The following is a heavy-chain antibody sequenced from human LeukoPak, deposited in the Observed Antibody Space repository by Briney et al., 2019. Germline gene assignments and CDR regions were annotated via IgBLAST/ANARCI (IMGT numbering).Heavy chain of an antibody. CDR1: GYTFTAYY. CDR3: ARSAEVYCSSTGCYEVDY. J-gene: IGHJ4*02. D-gene: IGHD2-2*01. V-gene: IGHV1-69*13. Sequence: SVKVSCKTSGYTFTAYYMHWVRQAPGQGLEWMGGIIPIFGTANYAQKFQGRVTITADESTSTAYMELSSLRSEDTAVYYCARSAEVYCSSTGCYEVDYWGQGTLVTVSS. CDR2: IIPIFGTA.